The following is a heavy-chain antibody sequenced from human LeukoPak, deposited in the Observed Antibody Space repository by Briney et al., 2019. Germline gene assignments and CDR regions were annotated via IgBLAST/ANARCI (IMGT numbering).Heavy chain of an antibody. CDR3: SREDY. V-gene: IGHV1-2*02. CDR1: GYTFTDHP. J-gene: IGHJ4*02. CDR2: IFANSGAT. Sequence: GASVKVSCKASGYTFTDHPLHWVRQAPGQGLEWVGWIFANSGATTYAQKFQGRVTMTRDTSISTVYMELSRLTSDDTAVYYCSREDYWGRGSLVTVSS.